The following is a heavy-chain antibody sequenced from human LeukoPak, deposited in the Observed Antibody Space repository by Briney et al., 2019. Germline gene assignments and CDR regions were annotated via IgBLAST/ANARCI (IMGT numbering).Heavy chain of an antibody. J-gene: IGHJ4*02. D-gene: IGHD5-12*01. CDR1: GYTLTDYY. CDR3: ARSSGYKSRPYYFEY. CDR2: INPNSGDT. V-gene: IGHV1-2*02. Sequence: ASVKVSCKASGYTLTDYYLHWVRQAPGRGLEWMGRINPNSGDTDIAQKSQGRVTMARDTSISTAYMEMSSRRSDDTAVYYCARSSGYKSRPYYFEYWGQRTLVTVSS.